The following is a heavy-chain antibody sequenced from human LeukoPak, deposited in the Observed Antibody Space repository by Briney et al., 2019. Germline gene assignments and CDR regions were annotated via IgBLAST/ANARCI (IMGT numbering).Heavy chain of an antibody. CDR2: INPNSGGT. V-gene: IGHV1-2*02. CDR1: GYTFVDYY. Sequence: VASVKVSCKASGYTFVDYYIHWVRQAPGQGLEWMGWINPNSGGTNYARRFQGRVTMTRGTSIRTAHMEVSRLTSDDAAVYYCARSSPRGIMNGFDSWGQGTLVTVSS. J-gene: IGHJ5*01. CDR3: ARSSPRGIMNGFDS. D-gene: IGHD1-14*01.